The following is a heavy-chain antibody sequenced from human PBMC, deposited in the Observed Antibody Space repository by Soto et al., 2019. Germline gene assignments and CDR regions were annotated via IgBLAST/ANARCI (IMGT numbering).Heavy chain of an antibody. CDR3: AAAEDY. CDR2: ISYDGSNK. V-gene: IGHV3-30-3*01. CDR1: GFTFSSYA. Sequence: QVQLVESGGGVVQPGRSLRLSCAASGFTFSSYAMHWVRQAPGKGLEWVAVISYDGSNKYYADSVKGRFTISRDNSKNTLYLQINSLRAEDTAVYYCAAAEDYWGQGTLVTVSS. D-gene: IGHD6-13*01. J-gene: IGHJ4*02.